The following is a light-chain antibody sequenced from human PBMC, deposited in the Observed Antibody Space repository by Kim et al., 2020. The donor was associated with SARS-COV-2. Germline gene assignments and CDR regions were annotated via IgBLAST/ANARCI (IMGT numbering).Light chain of an antibody. CDR3: SSYTSSSTWV. Sequence: GQSVTISCTGTSSDVGSYNRVTWYQQPPGTAPKLMIYEVSNRPSGVPARFSGSKSGNTASLTISGLQAEDEADYYCSSYTSSSTWVFGGGTKLTVL. V-gene: IGLV2-18*02. CDR1: SSDVGSYNR. CDR2: EVS. J-gene: IGLJ3*02.